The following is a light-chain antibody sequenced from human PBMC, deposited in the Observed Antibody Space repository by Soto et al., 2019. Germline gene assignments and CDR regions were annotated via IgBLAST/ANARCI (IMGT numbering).Light chain of an antibody. CDR1: SSDVGGYNY. CDR2: DVT. J-gene: IGLJ1*01. CDR3: SSYTTSNTRQLV. V-gene: IGLV2-14*03. Sequence: QSVLTQPASVSGSPGQSITISCTGTSSDVGGYNYVSRYQHHPGKAPKFIIYDVTNRPSGVSNPFSGSKSGNTASLTISGLQPEDEADYYCSSYTTSNTRQLVFGTGTKVTVL.